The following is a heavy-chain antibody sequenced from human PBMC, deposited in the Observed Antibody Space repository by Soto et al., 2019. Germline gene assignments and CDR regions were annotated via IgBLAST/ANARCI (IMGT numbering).Heavy chain of an antibody. CDR3: ARLSAMGYYYYGMDV. J-gene: IGHJ6*02. D-gene: IGHD5-18*01. Sequence: EVQLVESGGGLVQPGGSLRLSCAASGFTFSSYWMHWVRQAPGKGLVWVSRINSDGSSTSYADSVKGRFTISRDNAKNTLYLQMNSLRAEDTAVYYCARLSAMGYYYYGMDVWGQGTTVTVSS. CDR2: INSDGSST. V-gene: IGHV3-74*01. CDR1: GFTFSSYW.